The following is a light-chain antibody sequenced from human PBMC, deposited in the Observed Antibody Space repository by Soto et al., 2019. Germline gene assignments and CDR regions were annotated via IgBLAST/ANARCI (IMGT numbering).Light chain of an antibody. Sequence: QSVLTQPPSASGTPGQRVTISCSGSTSNIGRYTVNWYQQLPGTAPKLLIYSNNQRPSGVPDRFSGSKSGTSASLAIGGLQSEDEADYYCAAWDDSLNGYVFGTGTKLTVL. CDR2: SNN. CDR1: TSNIGRYT. J-gene: IGLJ1*01. CDR3: AAWDDSLNGYV. V-gene: IGLV1-44*01.